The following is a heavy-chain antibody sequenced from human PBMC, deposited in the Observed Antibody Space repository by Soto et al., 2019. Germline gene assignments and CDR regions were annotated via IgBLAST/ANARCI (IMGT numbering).Heavy chain of an antibody. V-gene: IGHV1-69*01. CDR1: GGTFSSYA. J-gene: IGHJ6*02. CDR2: IIPIFGTA. CDR3: ARWYSSPTAPDDDYYGMDV. D-gene: IGHD6-13*01. Sequence: QVQLVQSGAEVKKPGSSVKVSCKASGGTFSSYAISWVRQAPGQGLEWMGGIIPIFGTANYAQKFQGRVTITADESTSTAYMELSSRRSEDTAGYYCARWYSSPTAPDDDYYGMDVWGQGTTVTVS.